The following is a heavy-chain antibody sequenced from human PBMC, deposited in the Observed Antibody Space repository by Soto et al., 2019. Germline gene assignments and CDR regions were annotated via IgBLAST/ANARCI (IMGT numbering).Heavy chain of an antibody. V-gene: IGHV3-23*01. J-gene: IGHJ4*02. Sequence: LRLSCAASGFTFRSYAMSWVRQSPGKGLEWVSAISGDGSSTYFADSGKGRFTISRDNSKNTLYLQMNSLRAEDTAVYYCAKDWEFDWPNYYFDYWGQGTLVTVSS. CDR2: ISGDGSST. D-gene: IGHD3-9*01. CDR1: GFTFRSYA. CDR3: AKDWEFDWPNYYFDY.